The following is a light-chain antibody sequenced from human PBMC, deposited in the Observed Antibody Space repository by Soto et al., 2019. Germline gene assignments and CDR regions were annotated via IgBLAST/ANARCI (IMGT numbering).Light chain of an antibody. CDR2: GAS. V-gene: IGKV3-20*01. J-gene: IGKJ4*01. Sequence: EIVLTQSPGTVSLSPGERATLFCRASQSVSSNNLAWYQQKPGQAPRLLIYGASSRATGIPDRFSGSGSGTDFTLTISRLEPEDFAVYYCQQYDSSRTFGGGTKVEIK. CDR3: QQYDSSRT. CDR1: QSVSSNN.